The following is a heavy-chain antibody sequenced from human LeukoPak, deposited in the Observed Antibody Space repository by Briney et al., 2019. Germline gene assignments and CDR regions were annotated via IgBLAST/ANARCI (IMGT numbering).Heavy chain of an antibody. Sequence: NASETLSLTCTVSGGSISSYYWSWIRQPPGKGLEWIGYIYYSGSTNYNPSLKSRVTISVDTSQNQFSLKLSSVTAADTAVYYCARRINMRSFDIWGQGTLVTVSS. V-gene: IGHV4-59*08. CDR2: IYYSGST. D-gene: IGHD3-22*01. CDR1: GGSISSYY. J-gene: IGHJ3*02. CDR3: ARRINMRSFDI.